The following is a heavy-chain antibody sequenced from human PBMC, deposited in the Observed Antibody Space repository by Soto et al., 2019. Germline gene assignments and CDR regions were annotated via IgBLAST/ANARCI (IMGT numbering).Heavy chain of an antibody. CDR1: GGSFSAYY. D-gene: IGHD6-19*01. CDR3: ARRPIAVAGTGGWFDP. J-gene: IGHJ5*02. V-gene: IGHV4-34*01. CDR2: INHSGGT. Sequence: LSLTCAVYGGSFSAYYWSWIRQPPGKGLEWIGEINHSGGTSYNPSLKSRVTISVDTSKSQFSLKLTSVTAADRAVYYCARRPIAVAGTGGWFDPWGQGTLVTVSS.